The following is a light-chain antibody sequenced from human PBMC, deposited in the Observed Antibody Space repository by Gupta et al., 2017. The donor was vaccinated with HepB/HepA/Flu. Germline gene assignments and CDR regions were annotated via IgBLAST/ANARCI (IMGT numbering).Light chain of an antibody. CDR2: GAS. J-gene: IGKJ1*01. Sequence: ETVLTHSPRTLSLSPGERATLSCRASQSVSSSYLAWYQQKPGQAPRLLIYGASSWATGIPDRFSGSGSGTDFTLTISRLEPEDFAVYYCQQDCSSPWTFGQGTKVEIK. CDR3: QQDCSSPWT. CDR1: QSVSSSY. V-gene: IGKV3-20*01.